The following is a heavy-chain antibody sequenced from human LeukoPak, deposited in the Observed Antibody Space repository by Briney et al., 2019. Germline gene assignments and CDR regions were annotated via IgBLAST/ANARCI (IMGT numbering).Heavy chain of an antibody. CDR3: AKGAYDYIEMGYIDY. V-gene: IGHV3-23*01. D-gene: IGHD5-12*01. CDR2: IIGSSGDT. CDR1: GFRFSNYA. J-gene: IGHJ4*02. Sequence: GGSLRLSCAASGFRFSNYAMNWVRQAPGRGLEWVSLIIGSSGDTFYADSVKGRFTISRDNSKNTLFLQMNSLRAEDTALYYCAKGAYDYIEMGYIDYWGQGTLVTVSS.